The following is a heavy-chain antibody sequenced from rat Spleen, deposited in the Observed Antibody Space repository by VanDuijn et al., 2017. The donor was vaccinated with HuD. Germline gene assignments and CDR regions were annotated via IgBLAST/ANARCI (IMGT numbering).Heavy chain of an antibody. D-gene: IGHD1-1*01. CDR1: GYSITSNF. J-gene: IGHJ3*01. V-gene: IGHV3-3*01. CDR2: INSAGST. Sequence: EVQLQESGPGLVKPSQSLSLTCSVTGYSITSNFWGWIRKFPGNKLEWMGYINSAGSTVYNPSLKSRISITRDTSKNQFFLQVNSVTTEDTATYYCARSEGVHYYLPFADWGQGALVTVSS. CDR3: ARSEGVHYYLPFAD.